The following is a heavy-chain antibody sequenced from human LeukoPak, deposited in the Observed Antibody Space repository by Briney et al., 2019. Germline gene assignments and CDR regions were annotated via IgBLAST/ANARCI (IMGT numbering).Heavy chain of an antibody. V-gene: IGHV3-21*01. D-gene: IGHD4-17*01. CDR2: ISSSSSYI. J-gene: IGHJ5*02. CDR1: GFTFSSYS. Sequence: GSLRLSCAASGFTFSSYSMNWVRQAPGKGLEWVSSISSSSSYIYYADSVKGRFTISRDNAKNSLYLQMNSLRAEDTAVYYCARSVTTSMNWFDPWGQGTLVTVSS. CDR3: ARSVTTSMNWFDP.